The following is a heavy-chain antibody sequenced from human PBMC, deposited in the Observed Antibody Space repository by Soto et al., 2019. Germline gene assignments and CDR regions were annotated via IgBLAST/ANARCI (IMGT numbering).Heavy chain of an antibody. CDR2: VFYSWDT. J-gene: IGHJ4*01. CDR1: GDSISSDSYW. CDR3: ARHVGTGRWYFDY. V-gene: IGHV4-39*01. Sequence: QLQLQESGPGLVKPSETLSLNCAVSGDSISSDSYWWGWMRQPPGKGREWIGSVFYSWDTYNNPSLKRRVTIAVDTSKKQSSPTLTSMTAADTAVYYGARHVGTGRWYFDYRGQGRLVTVSS. D-gene: IGHD1-1*01.